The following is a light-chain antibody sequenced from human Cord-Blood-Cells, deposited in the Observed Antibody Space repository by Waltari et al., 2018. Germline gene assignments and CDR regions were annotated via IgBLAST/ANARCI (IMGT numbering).Light chain of an antibody. J-gene: IGLJ2*01. V-gene: IGLV3-19*01. CDR1: SLRSYY. Sequence: SSELTQDPAVSVALGQTVRITCKGDSLRSYYASWYQQKPGQAPVLGIYGKNNRPSGIPDRFSGASSGNTASLTITGAQAEDEADYYCNSRDSSGNHVVFGGGTKLTVL. CDR3: NSRDSSGNHVV. CDR2: GKN.